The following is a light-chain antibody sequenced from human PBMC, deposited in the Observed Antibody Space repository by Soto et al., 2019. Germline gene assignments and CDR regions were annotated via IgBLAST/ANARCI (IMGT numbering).Light chain of an antibody. CDR1: KSVSSN. V-gene: IGKV3-15*01. CDR3: QQYDNWPPVT. J-gene: IGKJ4*01. Sequence: EIVMTQSPAILSVSPGERATLSCRASKSVSSNLAWYQQKPGQAPRLLMYGASTRASGIPARFSGSGSGTEFTLTISSLQSEDFAVYYCQQYDNWPPVTFGGGTKVEIK. CDR2: GAS.